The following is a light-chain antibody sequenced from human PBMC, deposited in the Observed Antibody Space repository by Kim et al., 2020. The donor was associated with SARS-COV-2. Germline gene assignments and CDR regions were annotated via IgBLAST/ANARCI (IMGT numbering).Light chain of an antibody. J-gene: IGKJ4*01. CDR3: QQLNSYSLT. CDR2: GAS. V-gene: IGKV1-9*01. CDR1: QDMRNS. Sequence: GDSVTITCRACQDMRNSLAWYQQKPGKVPKLLIYGASTLQSGVPLRFSGSGSGTDFTLTISSLQPEDFATYYCQQLNSYSLTFGGGTKVDIK.